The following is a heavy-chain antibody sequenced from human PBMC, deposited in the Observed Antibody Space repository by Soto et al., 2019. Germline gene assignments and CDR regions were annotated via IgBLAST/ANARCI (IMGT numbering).Heavy chain of an antibody. CDR3: ATGKYCSSTSCSGGFDY. D-gene: IGHD2-2*01. J-gene: IGHJ4*02. Sequence: SETLSLTCTVSGGSISSGGYYWSWIRQHPGKGLEWIGYIYYSGSTYYNPSLKSRVTISVDTSKNQFSLKLSSVTAADTAVYYCATGKYCSSTSCSGGFDYWRQGTLVTVSS. CDR1: GGSISSGGYY. CDR2: IYYSGST. V-gene: IGHV4-31*03.